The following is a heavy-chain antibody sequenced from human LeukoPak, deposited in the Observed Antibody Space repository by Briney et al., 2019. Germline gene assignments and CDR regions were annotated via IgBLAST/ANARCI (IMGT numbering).Heavy chain of an antibody. D-gene: IGHD2-2*01. CDR2: ISAYNGNT. V-gene: IGHV1-18*01. CDR1: GYTFTSYG. J-gene: IGHJ6*02. Sequence: ASVKVSCKASGYTFTSYGISWVRQAPGQGLEWMGWISAYNGNTNYAQKLQGRVTMTTDTSTSTAYMELRSLRSDDTAVYYCARVCSSTSCYAPYYYYGMDVWGQGTTVTVSS. CDR3: ARVCSSTSCYAPYYYYGMDV.